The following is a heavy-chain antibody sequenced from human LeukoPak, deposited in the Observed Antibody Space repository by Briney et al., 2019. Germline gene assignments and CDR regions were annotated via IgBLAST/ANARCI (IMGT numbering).Heavy chain of an antibody. CDR3: ARQQLGVRAHDAFDI. Sequence: GESLKISCKGSGYSFTNYWIAWVRQMPGKGLEWMGIIYPGDSDTRYSPSFQGQVTISADKSFSTAYLQWNSLKASDTAMYYCARQQLGVRAHDAFDIWGQGTMVTVSS. V-gene: IGHV5-51*01. CDR2: IYPGDSDT. CDR1: GYSFTNYW. D-gene: IGHD6-6*01. J-gene: IGHJ3*02.